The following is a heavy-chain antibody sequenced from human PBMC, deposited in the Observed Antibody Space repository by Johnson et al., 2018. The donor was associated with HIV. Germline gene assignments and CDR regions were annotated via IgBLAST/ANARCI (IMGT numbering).Heavy chain of an antibody. CDR1: KFNFRTYA. Sequence: VQLVESWGSLVQPGGSLRLSCGASKFNFRTYAMSWVRQTSGKGLEWVSSIDSNAENTYYADSVKGRFTISRDKSRNTVTLQMNSRRAEDTALYYCASGWGSDASDVWGQGTMVIVS. CDR2: IDSNAENT. J-gene: IGHJ3*01. V-gene: IGHV3-23*04. CDR3: ASGWGSDASDV. D-gene: IGHD3-16*01.